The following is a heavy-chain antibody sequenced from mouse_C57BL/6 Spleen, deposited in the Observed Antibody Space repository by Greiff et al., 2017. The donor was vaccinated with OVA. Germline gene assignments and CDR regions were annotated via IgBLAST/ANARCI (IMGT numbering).Heavy chain of an antibody. CDR2: IDPSDSYT. V-gene: IGHV1-69*01. CDR1: GYTFTSYW. J-gene: IGHJ4*01. CDR3: ARWNRDYAMDY. Sequence: QVQLQQSGAELVMPGASVKLSCKASGYTFTSYWMHWVKQRPGQGLEWIGEIDPSDSYTNYNQKFKGKSTLTVEKSSSTAYMQLSSLASEDAAVYYCARWNRDYAMDYWGQGTSVTVSS. D-gene: IGHD2-14*01.